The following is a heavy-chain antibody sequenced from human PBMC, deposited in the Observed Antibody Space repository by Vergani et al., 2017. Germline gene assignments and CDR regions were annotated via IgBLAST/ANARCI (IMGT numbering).Heavy chain of an antibody. CDR3: ASKAYYYDSSEFDY. CDR2: IRYDETNK. D-gene: IGHD3-22*01. CDR1: GFTFSRYG. Sequence: VQLLESGGGLVQPGGSLRLSCAASGFTFSRYGMHWVRQAPGKGLEWVAFIRYDETNKYYADSVKGRFTISRDNSKNTLYLQMNSLRAEDTAVYYCASKAYYYDSSEFDYWGQGTLVTVSS. V-gene: IGHV3-30*02. J-gene: IGHJ4*02.